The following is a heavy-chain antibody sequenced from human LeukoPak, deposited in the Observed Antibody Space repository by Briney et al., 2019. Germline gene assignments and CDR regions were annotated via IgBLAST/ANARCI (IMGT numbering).Heavy chain of an antibody. CDR1: GYTLTELS. CDR2: INPNSGGT. V-gene: IGHV1-2*02. D-gene: IGHD6-19*01. CDR3: AIAVAGTFAFDY. Sequence: ASVKVSCKVSGYTLTELSMHWVRQAPGQGLEWMGWINPNSGGTNYAQKFQGRVTMTRDTSISTAYMELSRLRSDDTAVYYCAIAVAGTFAFDYWGQGTLVTVSS. J-gene: IGHJ4*02.